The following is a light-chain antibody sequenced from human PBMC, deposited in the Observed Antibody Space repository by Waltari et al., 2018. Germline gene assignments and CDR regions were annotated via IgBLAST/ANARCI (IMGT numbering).Light chain of an antibody. Sequence: QSALTQPAPVYGSPGQSITISCTGTSSDVGFYTYVFWYQQHPCKAPKLVIYDVSERPAGVSNRFSGSNAVNRASLSISVLQAEDEADYSCNSYAGSSSWVVGGGAKLTVL. CDR3: NSYAGSSSWV. J-gene: IGLJ3*02. CDR1: SSDVGFYTY. V-gene: IGLV2-14*01. CDR2: DVS.